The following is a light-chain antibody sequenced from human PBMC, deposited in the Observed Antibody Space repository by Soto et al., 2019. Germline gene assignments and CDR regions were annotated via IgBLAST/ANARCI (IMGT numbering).Light chain of an antibody. Sequence: QSALTQPASVSGSPGQSITISCTGTSSDVGSYNLVSWFQQHPGKAPKLFIYEVNRRPSGVSDRLSGSKSANTASLTISGLQAEDEADYYCLSYTSANTRVFGGGTKLTVL. CDR3: LSYTSANTRV. V-gene: IGLV2-14*02. J-gene: IGLJ3*02. CDR2: EVN. CDR1: SSDVGSYNL.